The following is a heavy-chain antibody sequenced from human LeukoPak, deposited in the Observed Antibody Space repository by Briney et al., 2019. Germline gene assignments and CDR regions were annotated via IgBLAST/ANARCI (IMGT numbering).Heavy chain of an antibody. CDR1: GYTFSSYG. V-gene: IGHV1-18*01. CDR2: INAYNGNT. J-gene: IGHJ4*02. Sequence: RASVKVSCKASGYTFSSYGFSWVRQAPGQGLEWMGWINAYNGNTNYAQNLQGRVTMTTDTSTSAAYMELRSLRSDDTAVYYCARRQGTTLNFDYWGQGTLVTVSS. D-gene: IGHD1-1*01. CDR3: ARRQGTTLNFDY.